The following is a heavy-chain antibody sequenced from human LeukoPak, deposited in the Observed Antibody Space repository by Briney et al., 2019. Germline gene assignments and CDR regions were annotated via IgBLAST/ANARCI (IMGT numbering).Heavy chain of an antibody. J-gene: IGHJ5*02. CDR3: ARAGQLAEP. V-gene: IGHV4-59*01. D-gene: IGHD6-13*01. CDR1: GGSISSYY. CDR2: IYYSGST. Sequence: PSETLSLTCTVSGGSISSYYWSWIRQPPGKGLEWIGYIYYSGSTNYNPSLKSRVTISVDTSKNQFSLKLSSVTAADTAVYYCARAGQLAEPWGQGTLVTVSS.